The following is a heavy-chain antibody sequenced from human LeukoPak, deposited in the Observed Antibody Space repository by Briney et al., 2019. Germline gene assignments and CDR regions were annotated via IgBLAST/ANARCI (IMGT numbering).Heavy chain of an antibody. Sequence: SETLSLTCTVSGASISGWYWSWIRQSPGQGLEWIGEINRSGSTRYNPSLKSRVAILVNKSKNQFSLKVTSVTAADTAVYYCARASSEPVISGYMDVWGRGTTVTVSS. J-gene: IGHJ6*03. CDR3: ARASSEPVISGYMDV. D-gene: IGHD1-14*01. CDR1: GASISGWY. CDR2: INRSGST. V-gene: IGHV4-34*01.